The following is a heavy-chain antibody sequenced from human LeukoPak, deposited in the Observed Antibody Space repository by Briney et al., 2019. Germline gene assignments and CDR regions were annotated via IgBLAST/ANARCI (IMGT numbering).Heavy chain of an antibody. CDR3: TSYYYDSSGYYYFDY. Sequence: GGSLRLSCAASGFTFSDYYMSWIRQAPGKGLEWVSYIGISSNYTKYAESVKGRFTVSRDNAKNSLYLQMNSLKTEDTAVYYRTSYYYDSSGYYYFDYWGQGTLVTVSS. CDR1: GFTFSDYY. D-gene: IGHD3-22*01. J-gene: IGHJ4*02. CDR2: IGISSNYT. V-gene: IGHV3-11*03.